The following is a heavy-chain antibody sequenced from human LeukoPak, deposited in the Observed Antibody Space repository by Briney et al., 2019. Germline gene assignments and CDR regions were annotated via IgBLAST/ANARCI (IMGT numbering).Heavy chain of an antibody. V-gene: IGHV1-18*01. Sequence: ASIKVSCKTSGYTFTNYGISWVRQAPGQGLEWMGWISAYNGNANYAQKVQGRVTMTADTSTSTAYMELSSLRSEDTAVYYCARELTVDTAIGWFDPWGQGTLVTVSS. CDR2: ISAYNGNA. CDR3: ARELTVDTAIGWFDP. D-gene: IGHD5-18*01. CDR1: GYTFTNYG. J-gene: IGHJ5*02.